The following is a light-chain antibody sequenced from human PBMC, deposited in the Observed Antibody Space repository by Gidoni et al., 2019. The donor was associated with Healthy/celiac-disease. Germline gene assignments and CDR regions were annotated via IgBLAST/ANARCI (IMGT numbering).Light chain of an antibody. CDR3: QQRSNWPPGLT. CDR1: QSVSSY. Sequence: EIVLTQSPATLSLSPGERATLSCRASQSVSSYLAWYQQKSYHRFSGSGSGTDFTLTISSLEPEDFAVYYCQQRSNWPPGLTFGGGTKVEIK. V-gene: IGKV3-11*01. J-gene: IGKJ4*01.